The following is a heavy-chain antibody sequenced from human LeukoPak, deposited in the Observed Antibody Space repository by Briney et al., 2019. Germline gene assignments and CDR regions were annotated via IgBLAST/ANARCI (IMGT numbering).Heavy chain of an antibody. CDR3: ARATYYDILTGYYPYYYYGMDV. J-gene: IGHJ6*04. V-gene: IGHV1-69*13. D-gene: IGHD3-9*01. CDR1: GGTFSSYA. Sequence: SVKVSCKASGGTFSSYAISWVRQAPGQGLEWMGGIIPIFGTANYAQKFQGRVTITADESTSTAYMELSSLRSEDTAVYYCARATYYDILTGYYPYYYYGMDVWGKGTTVTVPS. CDR2: IIPIFGTA.